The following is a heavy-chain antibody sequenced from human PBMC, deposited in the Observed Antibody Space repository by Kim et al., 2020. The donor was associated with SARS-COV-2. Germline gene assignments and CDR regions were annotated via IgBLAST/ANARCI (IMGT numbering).Heavy chain of an antibody. D-gene: IGHD3-22*01. CDR2: IYYSGRT. CDR1: GGSISSGGYY. Sequence: SETLSLTCTVSGGSISSGGYYWSWIRQHPGKGLEWIWYIYYSGRTYYNPSLKSRVTISVDTSKNQFSLKLSSVTAADTAVYYFARTRITMIVVVTHFDYWGQGTLVTVSS. J-gene: IGHJ4*02. CDR3: ARTRITMIVVVTHFDY. V-gene: IGHV4-31*03.